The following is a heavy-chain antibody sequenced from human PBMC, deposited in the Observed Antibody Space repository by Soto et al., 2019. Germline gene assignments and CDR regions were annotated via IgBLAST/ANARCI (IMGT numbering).Heavy chain of an antibody. CDR3: ARDPRYCSAGSCYGDYFDD. J-gene: IGHJ4*02. D-gene: IGHD2-15*01. V-gene: IGHV4-61*01. CDR1: GCSISSGSNY. CDR2: LYYSGST. Sequence: SATLSLTCTVSGCSISSGSNYWSWIRQHQWKCLEWIGYLYYSGSTTYNPSLKSRVTISVDTSKNQFSLKLSSVTAADTAVYYCARDPRYCSAGSCYGDYFDDWGQGTLVTVSA.